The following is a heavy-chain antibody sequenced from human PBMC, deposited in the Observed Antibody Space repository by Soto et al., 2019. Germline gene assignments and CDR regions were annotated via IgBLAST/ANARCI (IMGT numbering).Heavy chain of an antibody. CDR3: ARVPGRL. CDR1: GFSVSRNY. Sequence: QLVETGGGLIQPGTSLTLSCAASGFSVSRNYMTWVRQAPGKGLEWVSFVYSGGATFYAYSVKGRFILSRDDSPNTMYLQMNNLTAEDTAVYYCARVPGRLWGRGTLVTVAS. CDR2: VYSGGAT. D-gene: IGHD3-10*01. J-gene: IGHJ4*02. V-gene: IGHV3-53*02.